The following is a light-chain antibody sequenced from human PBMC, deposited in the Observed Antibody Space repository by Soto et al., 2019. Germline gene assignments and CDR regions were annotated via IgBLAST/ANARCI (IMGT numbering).Light chain of an antibody. CDR3: QQYNNWPKT. CDR1: QSVSSN. Sequence: IAMTQSPATLSVSPGERATLSCRASQSVSSNLAWYQQKPGQAPRLLIYGASTRATGIPARFSGSGSGTEFTLTISSLQSEDFAVYYCQQYNNWPKTFGQGTKVDIK. CDR2: GAS. V-gene: IGKV3-15*01. J-gene: IGKJ1*01.